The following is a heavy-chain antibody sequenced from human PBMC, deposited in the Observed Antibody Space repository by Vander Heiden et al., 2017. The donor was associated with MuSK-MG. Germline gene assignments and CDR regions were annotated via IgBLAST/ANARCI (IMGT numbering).Heavy chain of an antibody. CDR1: GGSFSGYY. D-gene: IGHD6-19*01. CDR2: INHSGST. CDR3: ARVTPPYSSGWYFDL. Sequence: QVQLQQWGAGLLKPSETLSLTCAAYGGSFSGYYWSWIRQPPGKGLEWIGEINHSGSTNYNPSLKSRVTISVDTSKNQFSLKLSSVTAADTAVYYCARVTPPYSSGWYFDLWGRGTLVTVSS. V-gene: IGHV4-34*01. J-gene: IGHJ2*01.